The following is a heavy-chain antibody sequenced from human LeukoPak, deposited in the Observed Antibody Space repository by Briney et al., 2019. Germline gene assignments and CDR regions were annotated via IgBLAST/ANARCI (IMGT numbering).Heavy chain of an antibody. J-gene: IGHJ6*03. CDR1: GGSIRSYY. Sequence: SETLSLTCTASGGSIRSYYWSWIRQPAGKGLEWIGRIYTSGSTNYNPSLKSRVTMSVDTSKNQFSLKLSSVTAADTAVYYCARVRTMIEYYMDVWGKGTTVTVSS. V-gene: IGHV4-4*07. CDR2: IYTSGST. D-gene: IGHD3-22*01. CDR3: ARVRTMIEYYMDV.